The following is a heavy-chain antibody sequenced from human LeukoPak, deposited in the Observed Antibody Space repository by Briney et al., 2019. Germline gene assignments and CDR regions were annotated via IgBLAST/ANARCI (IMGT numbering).Heavy chain of an antibody. V-gene: IGHV3-23*01. Sequence: GGSLRLSCAASGFTFSNYAMSWVRQAPGKGLEWVSAISGSGGSTYYADSVKGRFTISRDNSKNTLYLQMNSLRAEDTAVYYCAKVAYAMVRGVVNWFDPWGQGTLVTVSS. CDR2: ISGSGGST. D-gene: IGHD3-10*01. J-gene: IGHJ5*02. CDR1: GFTFSNYA. CDR3: AKVAYAMVRGVVNWFDP.